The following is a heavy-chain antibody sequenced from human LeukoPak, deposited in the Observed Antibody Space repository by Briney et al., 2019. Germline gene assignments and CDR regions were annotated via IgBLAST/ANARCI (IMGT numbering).Heavy chain of an antibody. CDR3: ARNYGSGLSYY. D-gene: IGHD3-10*01. J-gene: IGHJ4*02. CDR1: ENTFTTYY. Sequence: GASVKVSCKASENTFTTYYMHWVRQAPGQGLEWMGIMNPSGGTTSYAQKFQGRVTMTRHTSTSTVYMELSSLRSEDTAVYYCARNYGSGLSYYWGQGTLVTVSS. CDR2: MNPSGGTT. V-gene: IGHV1-46*01.